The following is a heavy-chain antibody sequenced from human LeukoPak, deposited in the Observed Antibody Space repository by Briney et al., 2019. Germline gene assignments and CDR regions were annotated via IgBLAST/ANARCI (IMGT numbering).Heavy chain of an antibody. V-gene: IGHV3-23*01. J-gene: IGHJ4*02. CDR3: AKAPLSYDSSGPFDY. CDR1: GFTVSNNY. D-gene: IGHD3-22*01. Sequence: PGGSLRLSCAASGFTVSNNYMSWVRQAPGKGLEWVSAISGNGVSTYYADSVKGRFTISRDNSKNTLYLQMNSLRAEDTAVYYCAKAPLSYDSSGPFDYWGQGTLVTVSS. CDR2: ISGNGVST.